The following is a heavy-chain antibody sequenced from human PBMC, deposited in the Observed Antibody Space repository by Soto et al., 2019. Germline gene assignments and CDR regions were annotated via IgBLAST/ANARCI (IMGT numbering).Heavy chain of an antibody. V-gene: IGHV3-74*03. CDR3: ARGDVSAFDL. Sequence: PGGSLRLSCVASEFTFSYYWMHWVRHVPGKGLVWVSRIHSDGSSTTYADSVMGRFTISRDNAKNTLYLQMASLRAEDTAVYYCARGDVSAFDLWGQGTMVTVSS. CDR2: IHSDGSST. CDR1: EFTFSYYW. J-gene: IGHJ3*01.